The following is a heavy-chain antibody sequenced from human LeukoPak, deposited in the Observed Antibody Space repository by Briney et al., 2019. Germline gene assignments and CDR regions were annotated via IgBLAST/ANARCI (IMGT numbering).Heavy chain of an antibody. D-gene: IGHD4-17*01. Sequence: PGGSLRLSCAASGFTFSSHWLYWVRQAPGKGLVWFSRINSDGSSTSYADSVRGRFSISRDNAKNTLFLQVNSLRVEDTAVYYCASPQSGDYGALYFQHWGQGTLVTVSS. CDR1: GFTFSSHW. J-gene: IGHJ1*01. V-gene: IGHV3-74*01. CDR2: INSDGSST. CDR3: ASPQSGDYGALYFQH.